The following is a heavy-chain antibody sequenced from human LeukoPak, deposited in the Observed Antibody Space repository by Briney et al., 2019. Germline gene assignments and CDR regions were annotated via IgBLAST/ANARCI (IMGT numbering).Heavy chain of an antibody. CDR1: GGSISSYY. CDR2: IYYSGST. J-gene: IGHJ5*02. V-gene: IGHV4-59*01. D-gene: IGHD3-22*01. CDR3: ARIAGDYYDSSGYYPNWFDP. Sequence: PSETLSLTCTVSGGSISSYYCSWIRQPPGKGLEWIGYIYYSGSTNYNPSLKSRVTISVDTSKNQFSLKLSSVTAADTAVYYCARIAGDYYDSSGYYPNWFDPWGQGTLVTVSS.